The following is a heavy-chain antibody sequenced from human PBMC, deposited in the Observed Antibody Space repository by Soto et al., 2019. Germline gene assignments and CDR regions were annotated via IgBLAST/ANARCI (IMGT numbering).Heavy chain of an antibody. CDR3: AKSDGCGGGACYTGTYHYFDL. CDR1: GFTSSTYA. V-gene: IGHV3-23*01. D-gene: IGHD2-21*02. Sequence: DVQLLESGGGLVQPGGSLRLSCAASGFTSSTYALNWVRQAPGKGLEWVSTISESGGHTYYADSVKGRFTISRDKSKNTLSLQMNSLRAEDTAVYYCAKSDGCGGGACYTGTYHYFDLWGRGTPVTVSS. J-gene: IGHJ2*01. CDR2: ISESGGHT.